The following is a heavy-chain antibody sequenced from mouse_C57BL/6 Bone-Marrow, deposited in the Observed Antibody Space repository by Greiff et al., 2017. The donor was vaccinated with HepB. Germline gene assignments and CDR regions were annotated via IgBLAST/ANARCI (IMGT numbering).Heavy chain of an antibody. V-gene: IGHV1-78*01. D-gene: IGHD1-1*01. CDR2: IYPRDGST. Sequence: VQLQQSDAELVKPGASVKISCKVSGYTFTDHTIHWMKQRPEQGLEWIGYIYPRDGSTKYNEKFKGKATLTADKSSSTAYMQLNSLTSEDSAVYFCARKATHYYGSSPFAYWGQGTLVTVSA. CDR3: ARKATHYYGSSPFAY. CDR1: GYTFTDHT. J-gene: IGHJ3*01.